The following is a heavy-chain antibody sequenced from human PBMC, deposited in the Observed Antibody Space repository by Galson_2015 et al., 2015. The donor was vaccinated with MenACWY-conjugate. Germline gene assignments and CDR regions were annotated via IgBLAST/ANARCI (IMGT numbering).Heavy chain of an antibody. CDR1: GFTFSSYA. V-gene: IGHV3-23*01. CDR2: ISGSGGST. D-gene: IGHD2-15*01. Sequence: SLRLSCAASGFTFSSYAMSWVRQAPGKGLEWVSAISGSGGSTYYADSVKGRFTISRDNSKNTLYLQMNSLRAEDTAVYYCAKVSRPQYIVVVVAATPDYWGQGTLVTVSS. CDR3: AKVSRPQYIVVVVAATPDY. J-gene: IGHJ4*02.